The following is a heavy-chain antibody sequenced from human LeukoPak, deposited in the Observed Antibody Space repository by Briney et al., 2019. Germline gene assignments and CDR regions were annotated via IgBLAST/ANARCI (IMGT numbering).Heavy chain of an antibody. CDR2: IYYSGST. J-gene: IGHJ5*02. Sequence: SETLSLSCTVSGGSISSYYWNWIRQPPGKGLEWIGYIYYSGSTKYNPSLESRVTISVDTSKNQFSLKLSSVTAADTAVYFCAREYCSGSYITPDWFDPWGQGTLVTVSS. D-gene: IGHD3-10*01. V-gene: IGHV4-59*01. CDR3: AREYCSGSYITPDWFDP. CDR1: GGSISSYY.